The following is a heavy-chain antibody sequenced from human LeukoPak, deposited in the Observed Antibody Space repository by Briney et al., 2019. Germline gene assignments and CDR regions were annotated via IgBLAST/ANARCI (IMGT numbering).Heavy chain of an antibody. Sequence: ASVKVSCKASGYTFTGYYMHWVRQAPGQGLEWMGWINPNSGGTNYAQKFQGRVTMTRDTSISTAYMELSRLRSDDTAVYYCVRGGGGVVKRAFDIWGQGTMVTVSS. V-gene: IGHV1-2*02. J-gene: IGHJ3*02. CDR2: INPNSGGT. D-gene: IGHD3-3*01. CDR1: GYTFTGYY. CDR3: VRGGGGVVKRAFDI.